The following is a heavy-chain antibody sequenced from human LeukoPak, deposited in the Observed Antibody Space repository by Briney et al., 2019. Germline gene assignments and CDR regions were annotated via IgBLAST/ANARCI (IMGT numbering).Heavy chain of an antibody. CDR3: ARSDSSGWRYNWFDP. CDR1: GGSFSGYY. D-gene: IGHD6-19*01. J-gene: IGHJ5*02. CDR2: INHSGST. V-gene: IGHV4-34*01. Sequence: PSETLSLTCAVYGGSFSGYYWSWIRQPPGKGLEWIGEINHSGSTNYNPSLKSRVTISVDTSKNQFSLKLSSVTAADTAVYYCARSDSSGWRYNWFDPWGHGSLVTVSS.